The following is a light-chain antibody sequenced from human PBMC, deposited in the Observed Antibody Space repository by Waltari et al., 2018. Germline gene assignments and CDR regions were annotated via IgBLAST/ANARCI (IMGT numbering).Light chain of an antibody. CDR2: EVN. J-gene: IGLJ1*01. CDR1: SSDVGGYNY. V-gene: IGLV2-14*01. Sequence: QSALTQPASVSGSPGQSITISCTGSSSDVGGYNYVSWYQQYPGKVPKIMIYEVNNRLSGVSRRDSGPKSGNTASLIISGLQADDEADYYCSLFTSRHLYVFGTGTAVTVL. CDR3: SLFTSRHLYV.